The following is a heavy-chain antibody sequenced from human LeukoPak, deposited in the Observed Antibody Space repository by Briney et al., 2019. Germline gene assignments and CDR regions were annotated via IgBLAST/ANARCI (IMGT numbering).Heavy chain of an antibody. D-gene: IGHD3-22*01. V-gene: IGHV1-18*01. CDR1: SYTFTSYG. J-gene: IGHJ4*02. Sequence: ASVKVSCKTSSYTFTSYGISWVRQAPGQGLEWMGWISAYNGNTNYAQKLQGRVTMTTDTSTSTAYMELRSLRSDDTAVYYCARDLRIDSSGYYYDFDYWGQGTLVTVSS. CDR2: ISAYNGNT. CDR3: ARDLRIDSSGYYYDFDY.